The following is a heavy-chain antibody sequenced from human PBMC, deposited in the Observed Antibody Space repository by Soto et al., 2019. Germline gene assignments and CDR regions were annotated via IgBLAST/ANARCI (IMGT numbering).Heavy chain of an antibody. V-gene: IGHV4-59*08. CDR3: ARHNYGSGSTYFDY. J-gene: IGHJ4*02. D-gene: IGHD3-10*01. Sequence: WETLSLTCTVSGGSISSYYWSWIRQPPGKGLEWIGYIYYSGSTNYNPSLKSRVTISVDTSKNQFSLKLNSMTAADTAVYYCARHNYGSGSTYFDYWGQGTLVTVSS. CDR2: IYYSGST. CDR1: GGSISSYY.